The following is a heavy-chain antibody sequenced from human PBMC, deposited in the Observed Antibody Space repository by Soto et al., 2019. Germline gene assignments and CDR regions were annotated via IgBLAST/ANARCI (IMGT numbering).Heavy chain of an antibody. J-gene: IGHJ3*01. D-gene: IGHD3-22*01. V-gene: IGHV3-23*01. Sequence: GGSLRLSCAASGFTFSNYAMNWVRQGPGKGLEWVSAISGSGDSTYYADSVKGRFTISRDNSKNTLFLQMNSLRAEDTAVYYCAKIFRAYFDSPDAFDLWGQGTMVTVSS. CDR2: ISGSGDST. CDR1: GFTFSNYA. CDR3: AKIFRAYFDSPDAFDL.